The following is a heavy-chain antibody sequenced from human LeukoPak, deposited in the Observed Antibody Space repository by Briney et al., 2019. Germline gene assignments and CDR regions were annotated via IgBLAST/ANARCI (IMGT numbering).Heavy chain of an antibody. J-gene: IGHJ4*02. V-gene: IGHV3-7*01. CDR3: ARGAHVLMVYAPFDY. CDR2: IKQDGSEK. Sequence: GGSLRLSCAASGFIFNNYWISWVRQAPGEGLEWVANIKQDGSEKYYVDSVKGRFTISRDNAKNSLYLQMNSLRAEDTAVYYCARGAHVLMVYAPFDYWGQGTLVTVSS. D-gene: IGHD2-8*01. CDR1: GFIFNNYW.